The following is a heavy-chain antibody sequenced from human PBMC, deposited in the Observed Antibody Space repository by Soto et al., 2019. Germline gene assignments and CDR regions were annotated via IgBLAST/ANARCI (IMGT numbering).Heavy chain of an antibody. CDR3: ACQGSCSYYDNWCDP. Sequence: QLQLQESGPGLVKPSETLSLTCTVSGGSISSSTYYWGWIRQPPGNGREWLGSIDYSWSTYYNPSLKSRVTIYVDKSTDKFSLNLSSVTVAATAVYYGACQGSCSYYDNWCDPWGQRTQVTVSS. CDR1: GGSISSSTYY. CDR2: IDYSWST. J-gene: IGHJ5*02. V-gene: IGHV4-39*01. D-gene: IGHD3-10*01.